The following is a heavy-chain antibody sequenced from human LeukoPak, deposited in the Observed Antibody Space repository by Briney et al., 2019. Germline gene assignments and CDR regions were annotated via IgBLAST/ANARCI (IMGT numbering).Heavy chain of an antibody. CDR2: IYSGGST. Sequence: GGSLRLSCAASGFTVSSNYMSWVRQAPGTGLEWVSVIYSGGSTYYADYVTGRFTIPRDNSKNTLYLQMNSLRAEDTAVYYCAREMATIRYFDYWGQGTLVTVSS. V-gene: IGHV3-53*01. CDR1: GFTVSSNY. J-gene: IGHJ4*02. CDR3: AREMATIRYFDY. D-gene: IGHD5-24*01.